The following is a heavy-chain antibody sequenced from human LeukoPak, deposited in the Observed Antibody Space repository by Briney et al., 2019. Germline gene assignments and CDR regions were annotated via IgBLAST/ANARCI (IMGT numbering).Heavy chain of an antibody. CDR3: ASDRDGNNWYFDL. CDR2: IYYSGST. Sequence: SETLSLTCTVSGXSISSSNYYWGWIRQPPGKGLQWIGYIYYSGSTNYNPALESRVTISLDTSKNQFSLKLTSVTAADTAVYYCASDRDGNNWYFDLWGRGTLVTVSS. D-gene: IGHD5-24*01. J-gene: IGHJ2*01. V-gene: IGHV4-61*05. CDR1: GXSISSSNYY.